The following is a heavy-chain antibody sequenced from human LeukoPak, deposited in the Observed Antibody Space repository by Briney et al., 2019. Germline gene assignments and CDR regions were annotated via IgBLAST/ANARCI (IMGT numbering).Heavy chain of an antibody. CDR2: INPNSGGT. CDR1: GCTFTSYG. CDR3: ARDAPPLGPGGNWFDP. Sequence: GASVKVSCKASGCTFTSYGISWVRQAPGQGLEWMGWINPNSGGTNYAQKFQGRVTMTRDTSISTAYMELSRLRSDDTAVYYCARDAPPLGPGGNWFDPWGQGTLVTVSS. V-gene: IGHV1-2*02. J-gene: IGHJ5*02. D-gene: IGHD1-1*01.